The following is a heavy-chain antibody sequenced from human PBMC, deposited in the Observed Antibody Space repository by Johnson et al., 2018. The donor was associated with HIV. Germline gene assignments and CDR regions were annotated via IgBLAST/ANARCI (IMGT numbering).Heavy chain of an antibody. CDR2: IYSGGST. D-gene: IGHD3-10*01. V-gene: IGHV3-66*01. J-gene: IGHJ3*02. CDR1: GFTVSSNY. CDR3: ARGRIYGAFAFDI. Sequence: VQLVESGGGLVQPGGSLRLSCAASGFTVSSNYMSWVRQAPGKGLEWVSVIYSGGSTYYADSVKGRFTISRDNSKNTLYLQMNSLRAGDTAVYYCARGRIYGAFAFDIWGQGTMVTVSS.